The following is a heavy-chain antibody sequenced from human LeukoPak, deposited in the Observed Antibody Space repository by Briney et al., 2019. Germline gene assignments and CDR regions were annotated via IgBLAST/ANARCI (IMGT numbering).Heavy chain of an antibody. D-gene: IGHD4-17*01. CDR1: GCTISNSPYY. J-gene: IGHJ5*02. V-gene: IGHV4-39*01. CDR2: INYTGST. Sequence: SETVSLTCTVSGCTISNSPYYWGWLRQPPGKGLVGIASINYTGSTKYNPSLERRVTTSVNTHKNQSSLTLSSVTAADTAVYYCARSRKYGAVTTYSWCDPWGQGTLVIVSS. CDR3: ARSRKYGAVTTYSWCDP.